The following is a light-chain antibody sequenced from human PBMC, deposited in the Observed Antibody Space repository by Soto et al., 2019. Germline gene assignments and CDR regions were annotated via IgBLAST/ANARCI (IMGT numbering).Light chain of an antibody. J-gene: IGLJ2*01. CDR3: SSYTSRDTGVV. CDR2: DVS. V-gene: IGLV2-14*03. CDR1: SSDVGGYNF. Sequence: QSALTQPASVSGSPGQSITISCTGTSSDVGGYNFVSWYLQHPGKAPKLMIFDVSHRPSGVSTRFSGSKSGNTASLTISGLQAEDEADYFCSSYTSRDTGVVFGGGTKLTVL.